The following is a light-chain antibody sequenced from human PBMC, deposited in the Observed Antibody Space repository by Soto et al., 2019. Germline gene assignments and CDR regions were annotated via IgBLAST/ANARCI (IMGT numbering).Light chain of an antibody. CDR1: QSVSGN. Sequence: DIVMTQSPATLSVSPGERATLSCSASQSVSGNLAWYQQKPGQAPRLLIYDASNRATGIPARFSGSGSGTDFTLTISSLEPEDFAVYYCQQRFNWQVTFGQGTRLEIK. V-gene: IGKV3D-11*02. CDR2: DAS. J-gene: IGKJ5*01. CDR3: QQRFNWQVT.